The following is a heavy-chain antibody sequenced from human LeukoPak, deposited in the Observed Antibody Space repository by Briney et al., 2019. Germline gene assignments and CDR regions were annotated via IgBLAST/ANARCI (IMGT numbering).Heavy chain of an antibody. CDR1: GFTFSSYA. CDR3: ARGLYDSSGYYFAFDI. D-gene: IGHD3-22*01. CDR2: ISGSGGST. V-gene: IGHV3-23*01. J-gene: IGHJ3*02. Sequence: GGSLRLSCAASGFTFSSYAMSWVRQAPGKGLEWVSAISGSGGSTYYADSVKGRFTISRDNSKNTLYLQMNSLRAEDTAVYYCARGLYDSSGYYFAFDIWGQGTMVTVSS.